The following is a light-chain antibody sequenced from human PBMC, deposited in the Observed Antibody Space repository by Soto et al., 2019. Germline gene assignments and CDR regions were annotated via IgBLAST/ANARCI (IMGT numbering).Light chain of an antibody. Sequence: DIQMTQSPSSLSASVGDRVTITCRASQGISTYLVWYQQRQGRAPNLLIYDASSLLSGVPSRFSGSGSGTDFTLTISSLQPEYFATYYCQQSYRTPYTFGQGTKLETK. V-gene: IGKV1-39*01. CDR1: QGISTY. CDR2: DAS. CDR3: QQSYRTPYT. J-gene: IGKJ2*01.